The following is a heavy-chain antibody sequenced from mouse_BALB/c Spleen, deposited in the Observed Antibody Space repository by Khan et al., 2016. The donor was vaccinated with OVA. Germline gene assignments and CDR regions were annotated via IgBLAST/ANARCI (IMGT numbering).Heavy chain of an antibody. D-gene: IGHD4-1*01. CDR3: ASHLTGSFAY. Sequence: EVELVESGGDLGKPGGSLKLSCAASGFTFSSYSMSWVRQTPDKRLEWVASISSGGDYTYYPDIVKGRFTISRDNAKNTLYLQMSSLKSEDTAMYYCASHLTGSFAYWGQGTLVTVSA. CDR1: GFTFSSYS. CDR2: ISSGGDYT. J-gene: IGHJ3*01. V-gene: IGHV5-6*01.